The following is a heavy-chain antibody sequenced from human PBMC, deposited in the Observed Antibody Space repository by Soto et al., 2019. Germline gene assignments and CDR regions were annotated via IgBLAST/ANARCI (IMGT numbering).Heavy chain of an antibody. CDR1: GGSISSGDYY. CDR2: IYYSGST. J-gene: IGHJ5*02. CDR3: ARVVVVAATESSWFDP. D-gene: IGHD2-15*01. V-gene: IGHV4-30-4*01. Sequence: QVQLQQSGPGLVKPSQTLSLTCTVSGGSISSGDYYWSWIRHPPGKGLEWFGYIYYSGSTYYNPSLKSRVTISVDTSKNQFSLKLSSVTAADTAVYYCARVVVVAATESSWFDPWCQGTLVTVSS.